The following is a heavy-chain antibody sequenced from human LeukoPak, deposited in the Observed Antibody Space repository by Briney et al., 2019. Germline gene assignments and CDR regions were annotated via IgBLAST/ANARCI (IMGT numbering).Heavy chain of an antibody. CDR2: IYSGGVT. Sequence: GGSLRLSCAASGFTVSSNYMSWVRQGPGKGLEWVSLIYSGGVTYYADSVKGRFIISRDNSKNTLFLQMNSLRAEDTAVYYCARAPSGWSDYWYFDLWGRGTLVTVSS. CDR3: ARAPSGWSDYWYFDL. J-gene: IGHJ2*01. V-gene: IGHV3-53*01. CDR1: GFTVSSNY. D-gene: IGHD6-19*01.